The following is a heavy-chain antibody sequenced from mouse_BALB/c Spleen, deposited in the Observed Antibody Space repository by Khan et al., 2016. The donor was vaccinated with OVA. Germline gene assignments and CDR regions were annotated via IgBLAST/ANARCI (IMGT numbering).Heavy chain of an antibody. V-gene: IGHV2-3*01. CDR1: GFSLTNYG. Sequence: VELVESGPGLVAPSQSLSITCTVSGFSLTNYGVNWVRQPPGKGLEWLGVIWGDGNTNYHSALKSRLSISKDNSKSQVFLKLNSLQTDDTATYYCAKPRDGYPCGMDYWGQGTSVTVSS. CDR3: AKPRDGYPCGMDY. J-gene: IGHJ4*01. D-gene: IGHD2-3*01. CDR2: IWGDGNT.